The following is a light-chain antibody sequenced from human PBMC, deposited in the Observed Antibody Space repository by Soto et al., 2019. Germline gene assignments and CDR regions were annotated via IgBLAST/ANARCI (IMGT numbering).Light chain of an antibody. CDR1: QSVSSN. CDR2: GAS. V-gene: IGKV3-15*01. CDR3: QQYNNWPVT. J-gene: IGKJ4*01. Sequence: EIVMTQSPATLSVSPGERATLSCRASQSVSSNLAWYQQKPGQAPWLLIYGASTRATGIPARFSGSGSGTEFTLTISSLQSEDFAVYYCQQYNNWPVTFGGGTKV.